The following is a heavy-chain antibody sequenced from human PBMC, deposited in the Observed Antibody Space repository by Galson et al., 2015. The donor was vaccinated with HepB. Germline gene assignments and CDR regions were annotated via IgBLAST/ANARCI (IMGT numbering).Heavy chain of an antibody. Sequence: SVKVSCKASGGTFNNYVISWVRQAPGQGLEWMGGIVPIFRTPYYAQKFEGRVTISEDESTRTVYMELSSLRSGDTAVYYCASPASGSSTSCYEAFDNWGQGTLITVSS. CDR2: IVPIFRTP. CDR3: ASPASGSSTSCYEAFDN. CDR1: GGTFNNYV. J-gene: IGHJ4*02. D-gene: IGHD2-2*01. V-gene: IGHV1-69*13.